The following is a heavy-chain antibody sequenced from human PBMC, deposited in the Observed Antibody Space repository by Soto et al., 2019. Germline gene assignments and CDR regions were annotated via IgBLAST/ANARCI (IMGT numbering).Heavy chain of an antibody. V-gene: IGHV1-18*01. Sequence: QVQLVQSGAEVKKPGASVKVSCKASGYTFTSYGISWVRQAPGQGLEWMGWISAYNGNTNYAQKLQGRVTMTTDTSSITAYLELRSLRPDDTAVYYCASDRSGYRYDSYWGQGTLVTVSS. CDR2: ISAYNGNT. D-gene: IGHD5-12*01. CDR1: GYTFTSYG. J-gene: IGHJ4*02. CDR3: ASDRSGYRYDSY.